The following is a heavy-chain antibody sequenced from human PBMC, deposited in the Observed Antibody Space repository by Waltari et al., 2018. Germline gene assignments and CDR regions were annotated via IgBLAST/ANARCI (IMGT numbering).Heavy chain of an antibody. CDR3: ANGGPVTADAFDI. V-gene: IGHV3-23*04. CDR1: GFTFSSYA. CDR2: ISGSGGST. D-gene: IGHD4-17*01. J-gene: IGHJ3*02. Sequence: EVQLVESGGGLVQPGGSLRVSGAAAGFTFSSYAMSWVRQAPGKGLEWVSAISGSGGSTYYADSVKGRFTISRDNSKNTLYLQMNSLRAEDTAVYYCANGGPVTADAFDIWGQGTMVTVSS.